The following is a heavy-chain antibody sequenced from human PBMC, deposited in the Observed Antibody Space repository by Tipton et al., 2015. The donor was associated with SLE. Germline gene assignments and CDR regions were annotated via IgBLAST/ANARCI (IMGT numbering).Heavy chain of an antibody. V-gene: IGHV3-30*04. CDR1: GFTFSSYA. D-gene: IGHD4-23*01. CDR3: ARDRGATVVTHGFDY. CDR2: ISYDGSNK. Sequence: RSLRLSCAASGFTFSSYAMHWVRQAPGKGLEWVAVISYDGSNKYYADSVKGRFTISRDNSKNTLYLQMNSLRAEDTAVYYCARDRGATVVTHGFDYWGQGTLVTVSS. J-gene: IGHJ4*02.